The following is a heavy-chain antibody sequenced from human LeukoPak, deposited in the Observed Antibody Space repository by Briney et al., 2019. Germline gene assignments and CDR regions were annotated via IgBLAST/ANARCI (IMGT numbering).Heavy chain of an antibody. CDR2: INPSGGST. V-gene: IGHV1-46*01. CDR1: GYTFTSYY. CDR3: ARGGVFRGVLRFLEWLSDFDY. Sequence: ASVKVSCKASGYTFTSYYMHWVRQAPGQGLEWMGIINPSGGSTSYAQKFQGRVTMTRDMSTSTVYMELSSLRSEDTAVYYCARGGVFRGVLRFLEWLSDFDYWGQGTLVTVSS. D-gene: IGHD3-3*01. J-gene: IGHJ4*02.